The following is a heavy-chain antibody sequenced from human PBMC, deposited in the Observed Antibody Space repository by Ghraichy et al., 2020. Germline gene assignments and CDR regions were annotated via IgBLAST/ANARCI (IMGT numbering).Heavy chain of an antibody. CDR2: IYTSGST. V-gene: IGHV4-4*07. D-gene: IGHD6-13*01. CDR1: GGSISSYY. Sequence: SETLSLTCTVSGGSISSYYWSWIRQPAGKGLEWIGRIYTSGSTNYNPSLKSRVTMSVATSKNQFPLKLSSVTAADTAVYYCARGAPYSSSWSTDLPEYFRPAGQGSPSTV. J-gene: IGHJ1*01. CDR3: ARGAPYSSSWSTDLPEYFRP.